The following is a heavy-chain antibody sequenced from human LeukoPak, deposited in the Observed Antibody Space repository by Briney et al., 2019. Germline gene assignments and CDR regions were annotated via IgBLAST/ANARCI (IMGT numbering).Heavy chain of an antibody. V-gene: IGHV4-39*07. CDR3: ARLLSPYGNFDY. D-gene: IGHD4-17*01. J-gene: IGHJ4*02. CDR2: IYYSGST. CDR1: GGSISSSSYY. Sequence: PSETLSLTCTVSGGSISSSSYYWGWIRQPPGKGLEWIGSIYYSGSTYYNPSLKSRVTISVDTSKNQFSLKLSSVTAADTAVYYCARLLSPYGNFDYWGQGTLVTVSS.